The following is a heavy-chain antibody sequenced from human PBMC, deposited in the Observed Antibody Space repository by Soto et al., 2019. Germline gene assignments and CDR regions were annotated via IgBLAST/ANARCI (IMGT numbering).Heavy chain of an antibody. CDR2: ISWNSGSI. V-gene: IGHV3-9*01. D-gene: IGHD3-10*01. CDR1: GFTFDDYA. CDR3: AKDRRDGSGSYYTLTFDAFDI. J-gene: IGHJ3*02. Sequence: EVQLVESGGGLVQPGRSLRLSCAASGFTFDDYAMHWVRQAPGKGLEWVSGISWNSGSIGYADSVKGRFTISRDNAKNSLYLQMNSLRAEDTALYYCAKDRRDGSGSYYTLTFDAFDIWGQGTMVTVSS.